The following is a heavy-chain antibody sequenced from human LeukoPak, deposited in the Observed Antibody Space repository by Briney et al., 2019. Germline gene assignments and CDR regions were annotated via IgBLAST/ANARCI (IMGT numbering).Heavy chain of an antibody. V-gene: IGHV3-72*01. J-gene: IGHJ4*02. CDR3: ARVQARWLQPIDY. CDR2: TRNKANSYTT. D-gene: IGHD5-24*01. Sequence: PGGSLRLSCAASGFTFSDHYMDWVRQAPGKGLEWVGRTRNKANSYTTEYAASVKGRFTISRDDSKNSLYLQMNSLKTEDMAVYYCARVQARWLQPIDYWGQGTLVTVSS. CDR1: GFTFSDHY.